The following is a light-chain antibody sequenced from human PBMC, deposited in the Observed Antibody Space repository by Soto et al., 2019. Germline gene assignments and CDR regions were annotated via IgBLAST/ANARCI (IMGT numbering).Light chain of an antibody. CDR1: QYISNN. Sequence: EIVLTQSPGTLSVSLGERATLSCRASQYISNNLAWYQQRPGQAPSLLIYGASTRATGVPARFSGSGSGTDFLLSISGLQSEDSAVYFFQQYNHWSSITFGQGTRLEIK. CDR2: GAS. J-gene: IGKJ5*01. CDR3: QQYNHWSSIT. V-gene: IGKV3-15*01.